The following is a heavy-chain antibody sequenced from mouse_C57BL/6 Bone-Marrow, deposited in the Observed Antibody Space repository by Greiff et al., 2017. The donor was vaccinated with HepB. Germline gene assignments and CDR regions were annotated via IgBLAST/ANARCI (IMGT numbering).Heavy chain of an antibody. J-gene: IGHJ3*01. CDR2: IDPENGDT. Sequence: VQLQQSGAELVRPGASVKLSCTASGFNIKDDYMHWVKQRPEQGLEWIGWIDPENGDTEYASKFQGKATITADTSSNTAYLQLSSLTSDDTAVYYCTTGWLDAYWGQGTLVTVSA. V-gene: IGHV14-4*01. CDR1: GFNIKDDY. D-gene: IGHD2-3*01. CDR3: TTGWLDAY.